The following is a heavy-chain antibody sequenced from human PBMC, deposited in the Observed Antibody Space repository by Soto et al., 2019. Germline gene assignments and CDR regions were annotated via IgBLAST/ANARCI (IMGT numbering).Heavy chain of an antibody. D-gene: IGHD1-26*01. CDR1: GGSLSSYY. CDR2: IYYSGST. J-gene: IGHJ5*02. Sequence: SETLSLTCTVSGGSLSSYYWNWIRQPPGKGLEWIGYIYYSGSTNYNPSLQSRVTISVDTSKNQFSLNLSSVTAADTAVYYCARRGGSYDWFDPWGQGTLVTVSS. CDR3: ARRGGSYDWFDP. V-gene: IGHV4-59*01.